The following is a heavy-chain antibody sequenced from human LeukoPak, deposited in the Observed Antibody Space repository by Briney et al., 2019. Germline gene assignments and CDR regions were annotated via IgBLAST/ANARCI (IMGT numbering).Heavy chain of an antibody. CDR3: ARGNPYYYDSRGYSAFDI. Sequence: GGSLRLSCAASGFTFSSYGMHWVRQAPGKGLEWVAVIWYDGSNKYYADSVKGRFTISRDNSKNTLYLQMNSLRAEDTAVYYCARGNPYYYDSRGYSAFDIWGQGTMVTVSS. CDR2: IWYDGSNK. CDR1: GFTFSSYG. V-gene: IGHV3-33*01. D-gene: IGHD3-22*01. J-gene: IGHJ3*02.